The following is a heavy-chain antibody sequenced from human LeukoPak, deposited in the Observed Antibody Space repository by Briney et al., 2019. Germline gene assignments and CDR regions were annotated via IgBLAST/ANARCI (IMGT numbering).Heavy chain of an antibody. D-gene: IGHD2-2*01. Sequence: GGSLRLSCAASGFTFSSYEMNWVRQAPGKGLEWVSYISSSGSTIYYADSVKGRFTISRDNAKNSLYLQMNSLRAEDTAAYYCAKGGDIVVVPAAMQGAYNWFDPWGQGTLVTVSS. CDR2: ISSSGSTI. CDR3: AKGGDIVVVPAAMQGAYNWFDP. CDR1: GFTFSSYE. J-gene: IGHJ5*02. V-gene: IGHV3-48*03.